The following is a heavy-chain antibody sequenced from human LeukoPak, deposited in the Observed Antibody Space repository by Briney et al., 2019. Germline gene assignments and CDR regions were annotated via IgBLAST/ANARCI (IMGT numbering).Heavy chain of an antibody. D-gene: IGHD2-15*01. V-gene: IGHV4-31*03. CDR1: GGSISSGGYY. J-gene: IGHJ4*02. CDR3: ARGPHCSGGSCHSVSDY. Sequence: SETLSLTCTVSGGSISSGGYYWSWIRQHPGKGLEWIGYIYYSGSTYYNPSLKSRVTISIDTSKNQFSLKLSSVTAADTAVYYCARGPHCSGGSCHSVSDYWGQGTLVTVSS. CDR2: IYYSGST.